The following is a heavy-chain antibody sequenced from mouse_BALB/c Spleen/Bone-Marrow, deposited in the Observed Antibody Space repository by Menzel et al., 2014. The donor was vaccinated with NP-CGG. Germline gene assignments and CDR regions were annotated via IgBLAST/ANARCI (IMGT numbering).Heavy chain of an antibody. J-gene: IGHJ2*01. V-gene: IGHV5-9-3*01. CDR3: ARHGITRLLDY. CDR1: GFTFSSYA. Sequence: EVKLVESGGGLVKPGGSLKLSCAASGFTFSSYAMSWVRQTPEKRLEWVATISSGGSYTYYPDSVKGQFTISRDNAKNTLYLQMSNLRSEDTAMYYCARHGITRLLDYWGQGTTLTVSS. CDR2: ISSGGSYT. D-gene: IGHD2-4*01.